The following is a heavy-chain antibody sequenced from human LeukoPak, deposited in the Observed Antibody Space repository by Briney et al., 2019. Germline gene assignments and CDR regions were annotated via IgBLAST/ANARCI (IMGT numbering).Heavy chain of an antibody. V-gene: IGHV4-59*01. CDR2: IYYSGST. D-gene: IGHD6-19*01. CDR3: ARDLQRAVAGSDY. J-gene: IGHJ4*02. CDR1: GGSISSYY. Sequence: SETLSLTCTVSGGSISSYYWSWIRQPPGKGLEWIGYIYYSGSTNYNPSLKSRVTISVDTSKNQFSLKLSSVTAADTAVYYCARDLQRAVAGSDYWGQGSLVTVSS.